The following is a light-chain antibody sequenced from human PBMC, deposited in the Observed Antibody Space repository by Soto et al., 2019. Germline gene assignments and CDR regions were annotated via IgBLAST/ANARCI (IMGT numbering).Light chain of an antibody. CDR1: QSVSRSY. Sequence: EIDFTQSPGTLSLSPGERATLSCRASQSVSRSYLAWYQQKPGQSPRLLIYGVSTRATGIPDRFSGSGSGTDFTLTISRLEPEDFAVYYCQEYGTLGQGTKVDIK. V-gene: IGKV3-20*01. CDR2: GVS. J-gene: IGKJ1*01. CDR3: QEYGT.